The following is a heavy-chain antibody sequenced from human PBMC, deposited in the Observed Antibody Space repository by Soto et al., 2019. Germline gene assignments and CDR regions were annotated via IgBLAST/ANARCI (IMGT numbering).Heavy chain of an antibody. D-gene: IGHD3-10*01. J-gene: IGHJ4*02. CDR2: ISGSGGST. CDR1: GFTFSSYA. Sequence: GGSLRLSCAASGFTFSSYAMSWVRQAPGKGLEWVSAISGSGGSTYYADSVKGRFTISRDNSKNTLYLQMNSLRAEDTAVYYCAKDFYGSGSSPPYYFDYWGQGTLVTVSS. CDR3: AKDFYGSGSSPPYYFDY. V-gene: IGHV3-23*01.